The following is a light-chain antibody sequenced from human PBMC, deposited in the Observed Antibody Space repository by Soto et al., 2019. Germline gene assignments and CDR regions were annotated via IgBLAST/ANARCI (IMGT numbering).Light chain of an antibody. Sequence: QSVLTQPASVSGSPGQSITISCTGTSSDVGAYNYVSWYQQHPGKAPKLMIFEVSNRPSGVSNRFSGSKSGNTASLTIFGLQAEDEADYYCSSYISSNTLVFGGGTQLTVL. CDR3: SSYISSNTLV. CDR1: SSDVGAYNY. J-gene: IGLJ2*01. V-gene: IGLV2-14*01. CDR2: EVS.